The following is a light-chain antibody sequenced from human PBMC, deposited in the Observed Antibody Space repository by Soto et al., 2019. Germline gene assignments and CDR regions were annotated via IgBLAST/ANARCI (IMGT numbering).Light chain of an antibody. J-gene: IGKJ2*01. CDR2: GAS. Sequence: EIVLTQSPGTLSLSPGERATLSCRASQSVSSSYFAWYQQKPGQAPRLLIYGASGRATGIPDRFSGSGSGTDFTLTISRLEPEDFAVYYYQQYGSSPMYTFGQGTKLEIK. V-gene: IGKV3-20*01. CDR3: QQYGSSPMYT. CDR1: QSVSSSY.